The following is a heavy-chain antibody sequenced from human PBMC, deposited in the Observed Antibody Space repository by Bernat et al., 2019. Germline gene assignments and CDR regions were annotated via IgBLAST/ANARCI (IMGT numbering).Heavy chain of an antibody. J-gene: IGHJ4*02. Sequence: QVQLVQSGAEVKKPGSSVKVSCKASGGTFSSNAISWVRQAPGQGLEWMGGIIPIFGPANYAQKFQGRVTITADESTSTAYMELSSLRSEDTAVYDCASMVQGVSPSVFDYWGQGTLVTVSS. V-gene: IGHV1-69*01. CDR3: ASMVQGVSPSVFDY. CDR1: GGTFSSNA. D-gene: IGHD3-10*01. CDR2: IIPIFGPA.